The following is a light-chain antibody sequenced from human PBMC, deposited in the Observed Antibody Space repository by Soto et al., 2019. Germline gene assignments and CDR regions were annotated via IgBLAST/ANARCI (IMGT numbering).Light chain of an antibody. J-gene: IGLJ1*01. CDR1: RRDVGSYNF. Sequence: QSVLTQPASVSGSPGQSITISCTRTRRDVGSYNFVSWYQQHPGEVPKVMIYEVSKRPSGVSDRFSGSKSGNTASLTISGLQAEDEADYYCCADAGRSTYVFGTGTKVTVL. V-gene: IGLV2-23*02. CDR3: CADAGRSTYV. CDR2: EVS.